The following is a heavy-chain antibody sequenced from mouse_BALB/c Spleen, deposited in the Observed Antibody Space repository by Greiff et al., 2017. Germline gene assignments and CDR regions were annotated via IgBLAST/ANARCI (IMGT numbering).Heavy chain of an antibody. CDR1: GYTFTDHA. D-gene: IGHD3-3*01. CDR2: IFPGNGDI. CDR3: KRGTSDYLDY. J-gene: IGHJ2*01. V-gene: IGHV1S53*02. Sequence: QVHVKQSDAELVKPGASVKISCKASGYTFTDHAIHWVKQKPEQGLEWIGYIFPGNGDIKYNEKFKGKATLTADKSSSTAYMQLNSLTSEDSAVYFCKRGTSDYLDYWGQGTTLTVSS.